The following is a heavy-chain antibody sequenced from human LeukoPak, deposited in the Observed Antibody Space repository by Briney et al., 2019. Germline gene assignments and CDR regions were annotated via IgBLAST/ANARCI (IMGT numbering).Heavy chain of an antibody. CDR3: ARAVRYYGQDYHNMDV. Sequence: PGGSLRLSCTASGFTFSIYNMNWVRQAPGKGLEWVSSISSSSSYIYYADSLKGRFTISRDNANNSLYLQMNSLRAEDTAVYYCARAVRYYGQDYHNMDVWGQGTTVTVSS. V-gene: IGHV3-21*01. J-gene: IGHJ6*02. CDR2: ISSSSSYI. CDR1: GFTFSIYN. D-gene: IGHD4-17*01.